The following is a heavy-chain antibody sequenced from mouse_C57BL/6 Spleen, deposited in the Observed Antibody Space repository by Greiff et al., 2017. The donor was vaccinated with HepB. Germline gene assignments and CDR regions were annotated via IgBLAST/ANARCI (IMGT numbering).Heavy chain of an antibody. CDR2: IYPRSGNT. D-gene: IGHD3-3*01. J-gene: IGHJ4*01. CDR1: GYTFTSYG. Sequence: VQRVESGAELARPGASVKLSCKASGYTFTSYGISWVKQRTGQGLEWIGEIYPRSGNTYYNEKFKGKATLTADKSSSTAYMELRSLTSEDSAVYFCARRGTDAMDYWGQGTSVTVSS. CDR3: ARRGTDAMDY. V-gene: IGHV1-81*01.